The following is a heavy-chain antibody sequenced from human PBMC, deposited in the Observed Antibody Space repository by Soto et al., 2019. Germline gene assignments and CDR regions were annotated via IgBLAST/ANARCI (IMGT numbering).Heavy chain of an antibody. CDR3: AWDSGSPSCFDP. Sequence: QVTLKESGPVLVKPTETLTLTCTVSGFSLNNDRMGVSWIRQPPGKALEWLAHIFSNDEKSYSTSLKSRLTITMDTSKSQVVLTKINIDPVDTATYYSAWDSGSPSCFDPWGQGTLVTVSS. J-gene: IGHJ5*02. D-gene: IGHD1-26*01. CDR1: GFSLNNDRMG. CDR2: IFSNDEK. V-gene: IGHV2-26*01.